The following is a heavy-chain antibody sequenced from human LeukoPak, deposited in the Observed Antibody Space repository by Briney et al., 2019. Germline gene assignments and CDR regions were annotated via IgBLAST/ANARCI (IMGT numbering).Heavy chain of an antibody. V-gene: IGHV3-23*01. Sequence: GGSLRLSCAASGFTFSSYAMSWVRQAPGKGLEWVSAISGSGGSTYYTDSVKGPFTISRDNSKNTLYLQMNSLRAEDTAVYYCASHVSYCSGGSCYSSGYYFDYWGQGTLVTVSS. D-gene: IGHD2-15*01. CDR3: ASHVSYCSGGSCYSSGYYFDY. J-gene: IGHJ4*02. CDR1: GFTFSSYA. CDR2: ISGSGGST.